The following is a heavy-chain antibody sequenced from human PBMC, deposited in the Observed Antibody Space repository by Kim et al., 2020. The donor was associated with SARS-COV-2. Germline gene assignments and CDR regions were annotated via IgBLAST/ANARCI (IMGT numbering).Heavy chain of an antibody. V-gene: IGHV3-23*01. CDR1: RFSFNNYA. J-gene: IGHJ4*01. CDR2: ISGSAAHT. CDR3: AKDHTIFSPYYFD. Sequence: GGSLRLSCAASRFSFNNYAMTWVRQAPGRGLEWVSTISGSAAHTYYRDSVKGRFTLSRDNSKNTLLLQMDCLRAEDTAVYYCAKDHTIFSPYYFD.